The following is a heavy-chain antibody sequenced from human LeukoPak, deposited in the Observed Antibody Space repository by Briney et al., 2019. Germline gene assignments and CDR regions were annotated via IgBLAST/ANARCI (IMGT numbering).Heavy chain of an antibody. V-gene: IGHV3-30-3*01. D-gene: IGHD6-19*01. CDR1: GFTFSSYA. CDR2: ISYDGSNK. CDR3: ARAYSSGWGNPFDY. Sequence: GRSLRLSCAASGFTFSSYAMHWVRQAPGKGLEWVAVISYDGSNKYYADSAKGRFTISRDNSKNTLYLQMNSLRAEDTAVYYCARAYSSGWGNPFDYWGQGTLVTVSS. J-gene: IGHJ4*02.